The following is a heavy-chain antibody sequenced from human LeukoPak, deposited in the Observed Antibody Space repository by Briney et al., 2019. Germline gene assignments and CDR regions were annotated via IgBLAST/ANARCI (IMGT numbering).Heavy chain of an antibody. J-gene: IGHJ4*02. V-gene: IGHV3-23*01. Sequence: GGSLRLSCAASGFTFSSYAMSWVRQAPGKGLEWVSAIRDSGSSTHYADSVKGRFTISRDDSKNTLYLQMNSLRAEDTALYYCAKDPRIAVAGTPYYFDCWGQGTLVTVSS. D-gene: IGHD6-13*01. CDR2: IRDSGSST. CDR3: AKDPRIAVAGTPYYFDC. CDR1: GFTFSSYA.